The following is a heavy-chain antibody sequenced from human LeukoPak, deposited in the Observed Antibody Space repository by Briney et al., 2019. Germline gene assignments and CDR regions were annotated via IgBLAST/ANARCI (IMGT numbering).Heavy chain of an antibody. CDR2: INSDGSEG. J-gene: IGHJ3*01. V-gene: IGHV3-7*03. D-gene: IGHD6-6*01. CDR1: GFTFSGFW. Sequence: GGSLRLSCAVSGFTFSGFWMSWSRQAPGKGLEWVASINSDGSEGYYADVVKGRFSISRDNAKNSLYLQINSLRAEDTAVYYCARSSYSSSSSVWGQGTMVTVSS. CDR3: ARSSYSSSSSV.